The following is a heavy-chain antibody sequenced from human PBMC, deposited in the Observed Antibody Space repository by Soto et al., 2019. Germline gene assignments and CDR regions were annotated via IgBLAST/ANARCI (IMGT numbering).Heavy chain of an antibody. CDR2: ISTTGSSI. Sequence: EAQLVESGGDLVQPGGSLRLSCVGSGFSFSTYEMNWVRQAPGKGLEWVSYISTTGSSIHYADSVRGRFTISRDNTKNSLYLQMNSLNVEDTAIYYCARNSGDYEVYWGQGTLVTVS. CDR1: GFSFSTYE. D-gene: IGHD4-17*01. V-gene: IGHV3-48*03. J-gene: IGHJ4*02. CDR3: ARNSGDYEVY.